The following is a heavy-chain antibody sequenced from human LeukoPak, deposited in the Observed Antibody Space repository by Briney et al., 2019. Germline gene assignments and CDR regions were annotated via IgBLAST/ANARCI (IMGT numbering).Heavy chain of an antibody. Sequence: GGSLRLSCAASGFTFSSYWMSWVRQAPGKGLEWVANIKQDGSEKYYVDSVKGRFTNSRDNAKNSLYLQMNSLRAEDTAVYYCATTKIWSGYYSSGYYFDYWGQGTLVTVSS. V-gene: IGHV3-7*01. CDR3: ATTKIWSGYYSSGYYFDY. CDR1: GFTFSSYW. J-gene: IGHJ4*02. D-gene: IGHD3-3*01. CDR2: IKQDGSEK.